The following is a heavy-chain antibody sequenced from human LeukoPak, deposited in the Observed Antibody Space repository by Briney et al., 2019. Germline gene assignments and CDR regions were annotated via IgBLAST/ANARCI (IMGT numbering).Heavy chain of an antibody. Sequence: GGSLRLSCAASKFIFGDYNMNRVRQAPGKGLEWVSSISRSGNDKYYADSVKGRFTISRDNAKNSLYLQMNGLRAEDTAVYYCVRRETVFGVVTNFDYWGQGVLVTVSS. CDR3: VRRETVFGVVTNFDY. CDR1: KFIFGDYN. CDR2: ISRSGNDK. D-gene: IGHD3-3*01. J-gene: IGHJ4*02. V-gene: IGHV3-21*01.